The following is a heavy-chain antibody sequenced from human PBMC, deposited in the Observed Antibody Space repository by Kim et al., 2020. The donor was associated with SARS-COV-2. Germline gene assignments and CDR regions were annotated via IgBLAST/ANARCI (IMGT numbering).Heavy chain of an antibody. CDR2: ISYDGSNK. V-gene: IGHV3-30*18. D-gene: IGHD3-10*01. CDR3: AKDLGSGSYSYGMDV. CDR1: GFTFSSYG. J-gene: IGHJ6*02. Sequence: GGSLRLSCAASGFTFSSYGMHWVRQAPGKGLEWVAVISYDGSNKYYADSVKGRFTISRDNSKNTLYLQMNSLRAEDTAVYYCAKDLGSGSYSYGMDVWGQGTTVTVSS.